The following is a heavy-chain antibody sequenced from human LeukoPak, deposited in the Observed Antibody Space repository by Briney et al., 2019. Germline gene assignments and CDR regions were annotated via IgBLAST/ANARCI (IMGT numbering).Heavy chain of an antibody. Sequence: GGSLRLSCAASGFTFISYWMSWVRQAQGKGLEWVANIKQDGSEKYYVDSVKGRFTISRDNAKNSLYLQMNSLRAEDTAVYYCARGAYGSGSYYIFWGQGTLVTVSS. CDR1: GFTFISYW. CDR3: ARGAYGSGSYYIF. J-gene: IGHJ4*02. V-gene: IGHV3-7*04. D-gene: IGHD3-10*01. CDR2: IKQDGSEK.